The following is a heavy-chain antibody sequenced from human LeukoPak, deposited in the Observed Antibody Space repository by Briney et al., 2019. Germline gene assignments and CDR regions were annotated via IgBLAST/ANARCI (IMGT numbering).Heavy chain of an antibody. D-gene: IGHD2-21*02. CDR1: GYSFSSYW. Sequence: GEPLKISCEGSGYSFSSYWIGWVRQMPGKGLEWMGIIYPGDYETRYSPSFQGLVTISVDKSISTAYLQWSSLKASDTAMYYCAIPPGYCGNDCSFDHWGQGTLVTVSS. J-gene: IGHJ4*02. V-gene: IGHV5-51*01. CDR2: IYPGDYET. CDR3: AIPPGYCGNDCSFDH.